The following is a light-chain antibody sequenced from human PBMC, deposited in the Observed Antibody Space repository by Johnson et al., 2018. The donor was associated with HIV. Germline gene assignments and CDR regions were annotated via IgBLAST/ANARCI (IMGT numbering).Light chain of an antibody. CDR2: ENN. J-gene: IGLJ1*01. V-gene: IGLV1-51*02. CDR3: GTWDNSLSANV. Sequence: QSVLTQPPSVSAAPGQKVTISCSGSSSNIGNNYVSWYQQLPGTAPKLLIYENNKRPSGIPDRFSGPKSGTSATLGITGLQTGDEADYYCGTWDNSLSANVFGTGTKVTVL. CDR1: SSNIGNNY.